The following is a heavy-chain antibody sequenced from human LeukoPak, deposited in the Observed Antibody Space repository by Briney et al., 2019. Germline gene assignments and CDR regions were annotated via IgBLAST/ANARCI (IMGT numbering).Heavy chain of an antibody. Sequence: ASVKVSCKASGYTFTSHGISWVRQAPGQGLEWMGWISAYNGNTNYAQKLQGRVTMTTDTSTSTAYMELRSLRSDDTAAYYCARGYCSSTSCYPFDYWGQGTLVTVSS. CDR3: ARGYCSSTSCYPFDY. D-gene: IGHD2-2*01. CDR2: ISAYNGNT. CDR1: GYTFTSHG. V-gene: IGHV1-18*01. J-gene: IGHJ4*02.